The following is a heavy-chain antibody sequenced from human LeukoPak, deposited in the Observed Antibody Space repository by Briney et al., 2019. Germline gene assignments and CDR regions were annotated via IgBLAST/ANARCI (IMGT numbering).Heavy chain of an antibody. J-gene: IGHJ2*01. CDR1: GYTFTTYW. D-gene: IGHD3-10*01. CDR3: ARLGGDTYYFGSASYPNWYFDL. Sequence: PGESLKISRQASGYTFTTYWIGWVRQMPGKALECMGIIYPDDSDTTYSPSFQGQVTISADKSFSTAYLQWSSLKASDTAIYYCARLGGDTYYFGSASYPNWYFDLWGRGTLVTVSS. V-gene: IGHV5-51*01. CDR2: IYPDDSDT.